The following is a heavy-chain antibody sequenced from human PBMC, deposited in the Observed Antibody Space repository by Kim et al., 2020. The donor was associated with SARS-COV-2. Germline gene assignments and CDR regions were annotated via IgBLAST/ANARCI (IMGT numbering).Heavy chain of an antibody. Sequence: SETLSLTCTVSGGSISSSSYYWGWIRQPPGKGLEWIGSIYYSGSTYYNPSLKSRVTISVDTSKNQFSLKLSSVTAADTAVYYCARIRDDTWDFDYWGQGT. D-gene: IGHD3-22*01. J-gene: IGHJ4*02. CDR2: IYYSGST. CDR1: GGSISSSSYY. CDR3: ARIRDDTWDFDY. V-gene: IGHV4-39*07.